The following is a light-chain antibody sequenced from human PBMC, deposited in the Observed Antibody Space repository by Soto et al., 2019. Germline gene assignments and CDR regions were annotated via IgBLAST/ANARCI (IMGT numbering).Light chain of an antibody. V-gene: IGLV2-14*03. J-gene: IGLJ3*02. Sequence: QSVLTHPASVSGSPVQSITISCTGTSSDIGRYDYVSWYQQLPGKAPKLIIYRVINRPSGVSDRFSGSKSGNSDSLSISGLQPEDEAGYFCGSYTSATTWVFGGGTKLTVI. CDR2: RVI. CDR1: SSDIGRYDY. CDR3: GSYTSATTWV.